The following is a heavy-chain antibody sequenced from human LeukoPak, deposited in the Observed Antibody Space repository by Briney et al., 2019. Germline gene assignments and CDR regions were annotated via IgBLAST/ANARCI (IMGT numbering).Heavy chain of an antibody. CDR2: INPNSGGT. CDR1: GYTFTGYY. CDR3: ARGGYYDILTGYHPFV. J-gene: IGHJ6*02. Sequence: ASVKVSCKASGYTFTGYYMHWVRQAPGQGLEWMGWINPNSGGTNYAQKFQGRVTMTRDTSISTAYMELSRLRSDDTAVYYCARGGYYDILTGYHPFVWGQGTTVTVSS. V-gene: IGHV1-2*02. D-gene: IGHD3-9*01.